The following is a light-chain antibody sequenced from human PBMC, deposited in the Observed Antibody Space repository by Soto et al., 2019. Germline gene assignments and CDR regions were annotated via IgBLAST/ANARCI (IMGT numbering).Light chain of an antibody. CDR2: DAS. J-gene: IGKJ4*01. V-gene: IGKV3-11*01. CDR3: QQRSNWLT. CDR1: QSVSSY. Sequence: EIVLTQSPATLSLSPGERATLSCRASQSVSSYLAWYQQKPCQAPSLLIYDASNRAAGIPARFSGSGSGTDFTLTISSRVPEDFAVYYCQQRSNWLTFGGGTKVEIK.